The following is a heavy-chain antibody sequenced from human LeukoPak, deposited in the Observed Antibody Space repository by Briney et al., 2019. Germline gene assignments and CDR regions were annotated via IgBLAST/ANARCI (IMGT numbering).Heavy chain of an antibody. D-gene: IGHD6-19*01. CDR1: GGSISSYY. V-gene: IGHV4-4*07. J-gene: IGHJ6*02. CDR2: IYTSGST. CDR3: ARDPLGASSGWYDPYYYGMDV. Sequence: SETLSLTCTVSGGSISSYYWSWIRQPAGKGLEWIGRIYTSGSTNYNASLKSRVSMSVDTSKNQFSLKLSSVTAADTAVYYCARDPLGASSGWYDPYYYGMDVWGQGTTVTVSS.